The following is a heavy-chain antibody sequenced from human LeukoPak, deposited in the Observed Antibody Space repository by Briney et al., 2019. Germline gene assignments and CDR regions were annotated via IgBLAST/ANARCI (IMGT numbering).Heavy chain of an antibody. Sequence: SETLSLTCTVSGGSISNYYWSWIRQPPGKGLEWIGYISYSGSTNNNPSLKSRATISVDTTKNQFSLKLSSVTAADTAVYYCARSPPFYYDSSGLDYWGQGTLVTVSS. J-gene: IGHJ4*02. CDR1: GGSISNYY. V-gene: IGHV4-59*01. CDR2: ISYSGST. D-gene: IGHD3-22*01. CDR3: ARSPPFYYDSSGLDY.